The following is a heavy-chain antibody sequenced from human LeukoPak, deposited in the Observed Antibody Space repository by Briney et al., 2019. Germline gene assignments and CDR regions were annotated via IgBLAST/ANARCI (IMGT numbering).Heavy chain of an antibody. Sequence: ASVKVSCKASGYTFTSYDINWVRQATGQGLEWMGWMNPNSGNTGYAQKFQGRVTMTRNTSISTAYMELRSLRSEDTAVYYCARLNGGSCYFCTGDWFDPWGQGTLVTVSS. D-gene: IGHD2-15*01. J-gene: IGHJ5*02. CDR2: MNPNSGNT. CDR1: GYTFTSYD. V-gene: IGHV1-8*01. CDR3: ARLNGGSCYFCTGDWFDP.